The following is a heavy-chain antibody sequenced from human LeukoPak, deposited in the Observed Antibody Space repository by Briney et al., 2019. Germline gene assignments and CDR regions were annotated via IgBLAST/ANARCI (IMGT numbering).Heavy chain of an antibody. CDR3: ARGLTEVGD. V-gene: IGHV3-33*01. CDR2: IWYDGSNT. J-gene: IGHJ4*02. Sequence: GRSLRLSCAASGFTFSNYGMHWVGQAPGKGLEWVAVIWYDGSNTFYVDSVKGRFTISRDNSKNTLYLQMNNLRAEDTAVYYCARGLTEVGDWGQGTLVTVSS. CDR1: GFTFSNYG. D-gene: IGHD1-14*01.